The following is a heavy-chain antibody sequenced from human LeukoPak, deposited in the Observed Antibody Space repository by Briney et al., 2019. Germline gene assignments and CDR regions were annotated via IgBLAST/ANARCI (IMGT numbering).Heavy chain of an antibody. CDR2: ISAYNGNT. J-gene: IGHJ5*02. D-gene: IGHD6-25*01. Sequence: GASVKVSCKASGGTFSSYAISWVRQAPGQGLEWMGWISAYNGNTNYAQKLQGRVTMTTDTSTSTAYMELRSLRSDDTAVYYCAREADNWFDPWGQGTLVTVSS. CDR3: AREADNWFDP. CDR1: GGTFSSYA. V-gene: IGHV1-18*01.